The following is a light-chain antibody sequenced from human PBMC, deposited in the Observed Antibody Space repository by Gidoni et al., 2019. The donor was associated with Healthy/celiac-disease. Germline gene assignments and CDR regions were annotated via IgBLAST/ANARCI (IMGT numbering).Light chain of an antibody. CDR3: QQYNNWPPLT. CDR1: QSVSSN. CDR2: GAS. Sequence: EIVMTQSPATLSVSPGERATLSCRASQSVSSNLAWYQQKPGQAPRLIIYGASTRATGIPARFSGSGSGTEFTLTISILQSEDFAVYYCQQYNNWPPLTFGPGTKVDIK. V-gene: IGKV3-15*01. J-gene: IGKJ3*01.